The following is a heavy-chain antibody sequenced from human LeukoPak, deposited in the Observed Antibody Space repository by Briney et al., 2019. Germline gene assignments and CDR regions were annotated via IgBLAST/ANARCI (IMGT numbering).Heavy chain of an antibody. Sequence: GGSLRLSCATSGFTFSSCAMSWVRQAPGKGLEWVSVISGSGTSTFYADSVKGRFTISRDNSKKTLYLQMNSLRAEDTAVYYCAKDRYAWTSGYSYNPFDYWGQGTLVTVSS. V-gene: IGHV3-23*01. CDR3: AKDRYAWTSGYSYNPFDY. D-gene: IGHD5-18*01. J-gene: IGHJ4*02. CDR2: ISGSGTST. CDR1: GFTFSSCA.